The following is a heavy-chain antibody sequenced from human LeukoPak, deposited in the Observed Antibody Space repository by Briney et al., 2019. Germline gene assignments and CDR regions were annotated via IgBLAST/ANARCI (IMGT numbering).Heavy chain of an antibody. CDR2: INGYGTKI. CDR3: LRWYDF. D-gene: IGHD4-23*01. CDR1: GFSFSYYW. J-gene: IGHJ4*02. Sequence: GGSLSLSCAASGFSFSYYWMHWLRQTPGKGLVWVSRINGYGTKIGYADSVRGRFTISRDNAKNTLYLQMNSLRAEETAVYYCLRWYDFWGQGTLVTVSP. V-gene: IGHV3-74*01.